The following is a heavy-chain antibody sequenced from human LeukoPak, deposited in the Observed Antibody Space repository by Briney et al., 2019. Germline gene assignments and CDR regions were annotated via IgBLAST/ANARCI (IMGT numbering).Heavy chain of an antibody. Sequence: PSETLSLTCAVYDGSFSGNYWTWIRQPPGTGLEWIGEINDSGSTNYNPSLKSRVTISGDTSKNQFSLKLRSVTAADTAVYYCAREGRGWSPLDCWGQGTLVTVSS. D-gene: IGHD6-19*01. CDR3: AREGRGWSPLDC. J-gene: IGHJ4*02. CDR1: DGSFSGNY. V-gene: IGHV4-34*01. CDR2: INDSGST.